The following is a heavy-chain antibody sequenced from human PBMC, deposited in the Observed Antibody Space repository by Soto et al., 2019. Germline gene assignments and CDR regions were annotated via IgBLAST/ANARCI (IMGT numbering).Heavy chain of an antibody. CDR3: AGGFQKLDDYVWGSYRLAGYNWFDP. D-gene: IGHD3-16*02. V-gene: IGHV4-34*01. CDR1: GGYFSGYY. CDR2: INHSGST. J-gene: IGHJ5*02. Sequence: SETLSLTCAVYGGYFSGYYWRWIRQPPGKGLAWIGEINHSGSTNYNPPHKSRVTISVDTYNNQFSLKLSSVTAADTAVYYCAGGFQKLDDYVWGSYRLAGYNWFDPWGQGTLVTVSS.